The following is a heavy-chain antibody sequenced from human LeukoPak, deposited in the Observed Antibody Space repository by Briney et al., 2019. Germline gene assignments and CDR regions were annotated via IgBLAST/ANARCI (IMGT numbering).Heavy chain of an antibody. CDR1: GFTFNRCW. V-gene: IGHV3-7*01. D-gene: IGHD2-21*02. CDR3: TSWGDTTAEYFQR. CDR2: INPDGRDT. Sequence: GGSLRLSCVVSGFTFNRCWMNWVRQAPGKGLEWVAHINPDGRDTYYVDSVKGRFPISRDNAQNSMYLQMNSLRVEDTAVYYCTSWGDTTAEYFQRWGQGTLVTVSS. J-gene: IGHJ1*01.